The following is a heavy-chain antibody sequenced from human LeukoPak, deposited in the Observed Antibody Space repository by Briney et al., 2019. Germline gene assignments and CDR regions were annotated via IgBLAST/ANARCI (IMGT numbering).Heavy chain of an antibody. CDR2: IIPILGIA. J-gene: IGHJ5*02. D-gene: IGHD3-22*01. CDR3: ARSSGYYYDSSGPSWFDP. CDR1: GGTFSSYA. Sequence: GASVKVSCKASGGTFSSYAISWVRQAPGQGLEWMGRIIPILGIANYAQKFQGRVTVTADKSTSTAYMELSSLRSEDTAVYYCARSSGYYYDSSGPSWFDPWGQGTLVTVSS. V-gene: IGHV1-69*04.